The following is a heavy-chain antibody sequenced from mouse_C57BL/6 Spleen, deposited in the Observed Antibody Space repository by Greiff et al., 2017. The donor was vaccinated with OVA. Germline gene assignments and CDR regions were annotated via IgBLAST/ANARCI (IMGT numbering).Heavy chain of an antibody. V-gene: IGHV5-16*01. CDR2: INYDGSST. J-gene: IGHJ1*03. Sequence: DVKLVESEGGLVQPGSSMKLSCTASGFTFSDYYMAWVRQVPEKGLEWVANINYDGSSTYYLDSLKSRFIISRDNAKNILYLQMSSLKSEDTATYYCARDRLEGRGLYWYFDVWGTGTTVTVSS. CDR1: GFTFSDYY. CDR3: ARDRLEGRGLYWYFDV.